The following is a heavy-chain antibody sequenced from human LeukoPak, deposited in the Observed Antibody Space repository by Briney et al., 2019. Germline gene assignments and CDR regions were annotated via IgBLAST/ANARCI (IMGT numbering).Heavy chain of an antibody. CDR1: GGSISSYY. CDR3: ARNVGWYSHDS. D-gene: IGHD6-19*01. V-gene: IGHV4-4*07. Sequence: SETLSLTCTVSGGSISSYYWSWIRQPAGKGLEWNGRVSTSGSTNYNPSLKSRVTMSEDTSKNQFSLKLASVTAADTAVYYCARNVGWYSHDSWGQGTLVTVSS. J-gene: IGHJ4*02. CDR2: VSTSGST.